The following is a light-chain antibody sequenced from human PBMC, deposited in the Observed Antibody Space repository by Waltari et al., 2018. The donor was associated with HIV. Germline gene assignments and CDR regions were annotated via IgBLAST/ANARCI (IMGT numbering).Light chain of an antibody. CDR2: WAS. Sequence: DIVMTQSPDSLAVSLGERATINCKSSQSVLYSSNNKTYLAWYQQKPGQPPKLLIYWASTRESGVPDRFSGSGSGTDFTLTISSLQAEDVAVYYCQQYYSTLLTFGPGTKVDIK. V-gene: IGKV4-1*01. CDR3: QQYYSTLLT. CDR1: QSVLYSSNNKTY. J-gene: IGKJ3*01.